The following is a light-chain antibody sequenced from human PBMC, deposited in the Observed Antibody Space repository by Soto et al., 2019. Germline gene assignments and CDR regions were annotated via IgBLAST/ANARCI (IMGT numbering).Light chain of an antibody. J-gene: IGKJ2*01. CDR1: QSVSSSY. Sequence: EIVLTQSPGTLSLSPGERATLSCRASQSVSSSYLAWYQQKPGQAPRLLIYGASSRATGIPDRFSGSGSGTDFPLTISSLEPEDFVVYYCQQYGSSPVTFGQGTKLEIK. V-gene: IGKV3-20*01. CDR3: QQYGSSPVT. CDR2: GAS.